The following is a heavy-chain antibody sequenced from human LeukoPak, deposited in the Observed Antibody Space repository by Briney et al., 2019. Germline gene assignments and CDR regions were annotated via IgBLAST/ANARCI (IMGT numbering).Heavy chain of an antibody. D-gene: IGHD3-10*01. J-gene: IGHJ5*02. Sequence: ASVKVSCKASGYTFTSYYMHWVRQAPGQGLEWMGIINPSSGSTSYAQKFLGRVTILADESTNTAYLELSSLTSEDTAVYYCARDQFKYGRTWDHYNTWGQGTLVTVSS. CDR2: INPSSGST. V-gene: IGHV1-46*01. CDR1: GYTFTSYY. CDR3: ARDQFKYGRTWDHYNT.